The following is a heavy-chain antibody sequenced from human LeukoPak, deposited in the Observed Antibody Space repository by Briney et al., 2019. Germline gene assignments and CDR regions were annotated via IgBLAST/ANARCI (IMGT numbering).Heavy chain of an antibody. V-gene: IGHV1-2*02. CDR2: INPNSGGT. D-gene: IGHD3-16*01. J-gene: IGHJ6*03. CDR3: ARGRAWGSYYYFYLDV. Sequence: GASVKVSCKASGYTFTGYYMHWVRQAPGQGLEWMGWINPNSGGTSYAQKFQGRVTMTSDTSTTTVYMELSSLRSEDTAVYYCARGRAWGSYYYFYLDVWGKGTTVTISS. CDR1: GYTFTGYY.